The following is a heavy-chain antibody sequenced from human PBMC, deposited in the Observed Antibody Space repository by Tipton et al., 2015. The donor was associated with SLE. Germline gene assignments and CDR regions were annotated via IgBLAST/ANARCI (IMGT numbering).Heavy chain of an antibody. V-gene: IGHV4-34*01. D-gene: IGHD2-2*01. CDR3: AREARRTSRAFEV. Sequence: LRLSCAVYGGSFSGYYWSWIRQSPGKGLEWTGEINHSGITTYNTSLKSRVTISVDTSKNQFSLKVMSVTAADTAVYYCAREARRTSRAFEVWGQAPWATVPS. J-gene: IGHJ3*01. CDR2: INHSGIT. CDR1: GGSFSGYY.